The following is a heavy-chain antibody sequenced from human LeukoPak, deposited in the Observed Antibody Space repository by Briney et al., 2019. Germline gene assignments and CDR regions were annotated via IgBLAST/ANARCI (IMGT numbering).Heavy chain of an antibody. J-gene: IGHJ4*02. D-gene: IGHD3-22*01. CDR2: INPNSGGT. CDR1: EYTFTGYY. CDR3: AREVDYYDTSDYFPLGY. Sequence: ASVKVSCKASEYTFTGYYIHWVRQAPGQGLEWMGWINPNSGGTNYAQKFQGRVTMTRDTSISTAYMELSRLRSDDTAVYYCAREVDYYDTSDYFPLGYWGQGTLVTVSS. V-gene: IGHV1-2*02.